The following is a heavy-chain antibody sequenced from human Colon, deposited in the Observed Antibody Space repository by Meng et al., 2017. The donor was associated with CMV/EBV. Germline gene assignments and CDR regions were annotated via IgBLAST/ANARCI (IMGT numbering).Heavy chain of an antibody. CDR1: GFTVSSNY. Sequence: GGSLRLSCAASGFTVSSNYMSWVRQAPGKGLEWVSVIYSGGSTYYADSVKGRFTISRDNSKNTLYLQMNSLRAEDTAVYYCARGTSAAGTTGWFDPWGQGTLVTVSS. CDR3: ARGTSAAGTTGWFDP. CDR2: IYSGGST. D-gene: IGHD6-13*01. J-gene: IGHJ5*02. V-gene: IGHV3-53*01.